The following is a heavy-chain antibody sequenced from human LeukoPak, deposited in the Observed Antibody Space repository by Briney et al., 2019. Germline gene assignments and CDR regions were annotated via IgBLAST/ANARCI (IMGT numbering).Heavy chain of an antibody. V-gene: IGHV1-18*01. D-gene: IGHD3-22*01. CDR2: ISAYNGNT. Sequence: GASVKVSCKASGYTFTSYGISWVRQAPGQGLEWMGWISAYNGNTNYAQKLQGRVTMTTDTSTSTAYMELRSLRSDDTAVYYCARDVGPEVVITSHYYYYMDVWGKGTTVTVSS. CDR3: ARDVGPEVVITSHYYYYMDV. J-gene: IGHJ6*03. CDR1: GYTFTSYG.